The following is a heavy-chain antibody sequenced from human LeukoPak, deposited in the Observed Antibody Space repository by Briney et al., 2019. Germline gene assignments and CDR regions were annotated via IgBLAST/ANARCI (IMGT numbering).Heavy chain of an antibody. V-gene: IGHV4-34*01. J-gene: IGHJ4*02. Sequence: SETLSLTCAVYGGSFSGCYWSWIRQPPGKGLEWIGEINHSGSTNYNPSLKSRVTISVDTSKSQFSLKLSSVTAADTAVYYCARGGGQRWLQLYRVWGQGTLVTVSS. D-gene: IGHD5-24*01. CDR3: ARGGGQRWLQLYRV. CDR1: GGSFSGCY. CDR2: INHSGST.